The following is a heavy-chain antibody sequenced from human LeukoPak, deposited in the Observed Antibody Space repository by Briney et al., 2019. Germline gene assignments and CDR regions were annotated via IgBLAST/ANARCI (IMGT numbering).Heavy chain of an antibody. CDR2: IFYSGIT. V-gene: IGHV4-59*01. Sequence: PSETLSLTCTVSGGSITGYYWTWIRQSPGKGLEWIGYIFYSGITDHNPSLKSRVTISVDTSKNQFSLRLNSVTAADTAVYYCSRGELESDYWGQGTLVTVSS. CDR3: SRGELESDY. CDR1: GGSITGYY. D-gene: IGHD1-1*01. J-gene: IGHJ4*02.